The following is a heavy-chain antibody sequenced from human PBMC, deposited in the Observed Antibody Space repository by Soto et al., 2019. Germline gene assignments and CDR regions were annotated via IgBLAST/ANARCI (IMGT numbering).Heavy chain of an antibody. J-gene: IGHJ6*02. CDR3: VRGGFHLYGLDV. CDR1: GFAFNTYW. Sequence: GGSLRLSCAASGFAFNTYWMHWVRQLPGKGLVWVSRINSDGRITNPADSVKGRFTISRDNAKNTLYLQMNSLRVEDTAVYYCVRGGFHLYGLDVWGQGTSVTVSS. CDR2: INSDGRIT. V-gene: IGHV3-74*01.